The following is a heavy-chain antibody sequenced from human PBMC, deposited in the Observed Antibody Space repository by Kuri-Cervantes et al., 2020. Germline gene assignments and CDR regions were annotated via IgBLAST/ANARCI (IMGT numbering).Heavy chain of an antibody. V-gene: IGHV3-66*02. J-gene: IGHJ4*02. CDR2: IYSGGST. CDR3: AKDSKGKYFDY. CDR1: GFTVSSNY. Sequence: GESLKISCAASGFTVSSNYMSWVRQAPGKGLEWVSVIYSGGSTYYADSVKGRFTISKDSSKNTLYLQMNSLRAEDTAVYYCAKDSKGKYFDYWGQGTLVTVSS.